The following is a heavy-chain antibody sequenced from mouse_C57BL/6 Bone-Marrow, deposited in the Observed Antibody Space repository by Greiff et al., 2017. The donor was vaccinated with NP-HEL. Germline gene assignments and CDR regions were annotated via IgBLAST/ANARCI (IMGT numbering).Heavy chain of an antibody. CDR3: ARVRYSNYLCAMGF. CDR2: IYPRSGNT. J-gene: IGHJ4*01. Sequence: VKLMESGAELARPGASVKLSCKASGYTFTSYGISWVKQRTGQGLEWIGEIYPRSGNTYYNEKFKGKATLTADKSSSTTYMELRSLTSEYSTVYFCARVRYSNYLCAMGFLGQRTSVTVSS. D-gene: IGHD2-5*01. V-gene: IGHV1-81*01. CDR1: GYTFTSYG.